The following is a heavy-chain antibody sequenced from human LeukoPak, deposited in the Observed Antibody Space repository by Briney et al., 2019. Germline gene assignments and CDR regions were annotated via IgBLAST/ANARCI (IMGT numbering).Heavy chain of an antibody. Sequence: ASVKVSCKASGYTFTGYYLFWVRQAPGQGLEWMGWINPNSGATNYAQKFQGRVTMTRDTSISTAYMELSRLRSDDTAVYYCAREERIAARPFDYWGQGTLVTVSS. CDR2: INPNSGAT. V-gene: IGHV1-2*02. J-gene: IGHJ4*02. CDR1: GYTFTGYY. CDR3: AREERIAARPFDY. D-gene: IGHD6-6*01.